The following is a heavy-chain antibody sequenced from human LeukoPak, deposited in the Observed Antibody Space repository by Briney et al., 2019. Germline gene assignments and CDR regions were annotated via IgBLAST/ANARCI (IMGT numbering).Heavy chain of an antibody. Sequence: PSETLSLTCTVSGGSISSYYWSWIRQPAGKGLEWIGRIYTSGSTNYNPSLKSRVTISVDTSKNQFSLKLSSVTAADTAVYYCARDRAEPGYSSSWQPYYYYYGMDVWGQGTTVTVSS. CDR1: GGSISSYY. D-gene: IGHD6-13*01. J-gene: IGHJ6*02. CDR3: ARDRAEPGYSSSWQPYYYYYGMDV. V-gene: IGHV4-4*07. CDR2: IYTSGST.